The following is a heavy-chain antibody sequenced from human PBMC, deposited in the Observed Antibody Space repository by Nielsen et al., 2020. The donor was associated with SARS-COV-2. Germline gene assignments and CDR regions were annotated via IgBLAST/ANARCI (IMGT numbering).Heavy chain of an antibody. Sequence: ASVKVSCKASGYTFTSYDINWVRQATGQGLEWMGRINPNIGGTDYAQKFQGRLTMTRDASISTAYMELSRLRSDDTAVYYCATHPQTTYDTSGAPSKLDYWGQGTLVTVSS. D-gene: IGHD3-22*01. CDR1: GYTFTSYD. J-gene: IGHJ4*02. V-gene: IGHV1-2*06. CDR3: ATHPQTTYDTSGAPSKLDY. CDR2: INPNIGGT.